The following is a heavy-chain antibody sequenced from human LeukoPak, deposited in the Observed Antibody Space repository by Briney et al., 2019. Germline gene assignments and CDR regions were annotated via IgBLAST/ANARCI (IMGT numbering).Heavy chain of an antibody. J-gene: IGHJ2*01. CDR1: GGSMNQYY. Sequence: SETLSLTCTVSGGSMNQYYWSWIRQPAGKGLEWIGRIYSTGTTYYKPSLKSRVTISVDTSKNQFSLKLSSVTAADTAVYYCARVSGRFTWYFDLWGRGTLVTVSS. CDR3: ARVSGRFTWYFDL. CDR2: IYSTGTT. V-gene: IGHV4-4*07.